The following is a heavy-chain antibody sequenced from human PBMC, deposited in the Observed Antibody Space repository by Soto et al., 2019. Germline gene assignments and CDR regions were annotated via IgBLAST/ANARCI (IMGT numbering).Heavy chain of an antibody. V-gene: IGHV3-53*05. CDR2: IYSGGDT. Sequence: PGGSLRLSCAVSGFTVSNNYMSWVRQAPGKGLEGVSVIYSGGDTAYGDSVKGRFTISRDNSKNTLYLQMNSLRVDDTALYYCTKDAEAYDFAFDKWGQGTMGTVSS. D-gene: IGHD3-3*01. J-gene: IGHJ3*02. CDR1: GFTVSNNY. CDR3: TKDAEAYDFAFDK.